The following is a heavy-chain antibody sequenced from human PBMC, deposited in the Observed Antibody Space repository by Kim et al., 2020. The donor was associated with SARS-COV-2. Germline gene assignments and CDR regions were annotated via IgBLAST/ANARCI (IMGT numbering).Heavy chain of an antibody. CDR3: AREIKGYGDGGYYYGMDV. J-gene: IGHJ6*02. D-gene: IGHD4-17*01. Sequence: KGRFTISRDNAKNALYLQRNSLRAEDTAVYYCAREIKGYGDGGYYYGMDVWGQGTTVTVSS. V-gene: IGHV3-11*06.